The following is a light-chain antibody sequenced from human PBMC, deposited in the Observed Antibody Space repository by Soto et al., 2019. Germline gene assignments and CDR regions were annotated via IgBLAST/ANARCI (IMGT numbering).Light chain of an antibody. Sequence: DIQMTQSPSSLSASVGDRVTITCRASQSISSYLNWYQQKPGKAPKLLIYAASSLQSGVPSRFSGSASGTDFTLTISSLQPEDFATYYCQQSYSTPPTFGQGTKG. V-gene: IGKV1-39*01. CDR3: QQSYSTPPT. J-gene: IGKJ1*01. CDR1: QSISSY. CDR2: AAS.